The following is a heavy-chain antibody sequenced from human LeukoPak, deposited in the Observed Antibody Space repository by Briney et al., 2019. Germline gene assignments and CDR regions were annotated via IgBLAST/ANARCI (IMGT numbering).Heavy chain of an antibody. J-gene: IGHJ4*02. CDR1: GFNFSSYG. D-gene: IGHD6-19*01. V-gene: IGHV3-33*01. Sequence: GGSLRLSCAASGFNFSSYGMHWVRQAPGKGLEWVTSIWFDGSNIHYADSAKGRVIISRDNSKSALYLQMNSLRAEDTAIYYCARDSLPMAVTGPFDHWGQGALVTVPS. CDR2: IWFDGSNI. CDR3: ARDSLPMAVTGPFDH.